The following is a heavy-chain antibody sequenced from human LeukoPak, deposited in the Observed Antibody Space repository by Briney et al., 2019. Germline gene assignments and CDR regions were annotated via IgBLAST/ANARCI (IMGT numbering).Heavy chain of an antibody. D-gene: IGHD6-13*01. Sequence: SETLSLTCTVSGGSISSYYWSWIRQPPGKGLEWIGYIYYSGSTNYNPSLKSRVTISVDTSKNQFSLKLSSVTAADTAVYYCARVSYSSSWYYFDYWGQGTLVTVSS. V-gene: IGHV4-59*01. CDR2: IYYSGST. CDR3: ARVSYSSSWYYFDY. J-gene: IGHJ4*02. CDR1: GGSISSYY.